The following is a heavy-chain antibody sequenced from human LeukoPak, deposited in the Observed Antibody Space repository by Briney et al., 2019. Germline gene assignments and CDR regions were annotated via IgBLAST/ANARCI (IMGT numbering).Heavy chain of an antibody. J-gene: IGHJ4*02. D-gene: IGHD4-23*01. CDR1: GHTFTSYG. CDR3: ARDQMTTVVS. Sequence: ASVKVSCKASGHTFTSYGISWVRQAPGQGLEWMGWISAYNGNTNYAQKLQGRVTMTRDTSISTAYMELSRLRSDDTAVYYCARDQMTTVVSWGQGTLVTVSS. V-gene: IGHV1-18*01. CDR2: ISAYNGNT.